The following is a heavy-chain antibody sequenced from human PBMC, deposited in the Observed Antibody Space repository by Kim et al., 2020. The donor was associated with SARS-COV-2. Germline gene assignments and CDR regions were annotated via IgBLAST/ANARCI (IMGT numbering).Heavy chain of an antibody. D-gene: IGHD3-10*01. V-gene: IGHV4-4*02. CDR2: IYHSGST. CDR3: ARAHILGFGELSPPDPLYYFDY. Sequence: SETLSLTCAVSGGSISSSNWWSWVRQPPGKGLEWIGEIYHSGSTNYNPSLKSRVTISVDKSKNQFSLKLSSVTAADTAVYYCARAHILGFGELSPPDPLYYFDYWGQGTLVTVSS. J-gene: IGHJ4*02. CDR1: GGSISSSNW.